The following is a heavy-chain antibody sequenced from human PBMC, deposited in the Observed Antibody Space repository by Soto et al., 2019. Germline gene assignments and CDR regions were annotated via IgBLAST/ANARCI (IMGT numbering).Heavy chain of an antibody. CDR3: AKGDYYDSSGYPFDYYGMDV. Sequence: QVQLVESGGGVVQPGRSLRLSCTASGFTFSSYGMHWVRQAPGKGLEWVAVISYDGSNKYYADSVKGRFTISRDNSKNTLYLQMNSLRAEDTAVYYCAKGDYYDSSGYPFDYYGMDVWGQGTTVTVSS. CDR1: GFTFSSYG. V-gene: IGHV3-30*18. D-gene: IGHD3-22*01. CDR2: ISYDGSNK. J-gene: IGHJ6*02.